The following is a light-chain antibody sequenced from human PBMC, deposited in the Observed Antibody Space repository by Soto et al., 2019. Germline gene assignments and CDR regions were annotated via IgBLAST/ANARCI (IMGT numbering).Light chain of an antibody. CDR2: GNS. CDR1: SSNIGAGYD. CDR3: QSSDSSLSGSV. V-gene: IGLV1-40*01. Sequence: QSVLTQPPSVSGAPGQRVTISCTGSSSNIGAGYDVHWYQQLPGTAPKLLIYGNSNRPSGVPDRLSGSKSGTSASLAITGLQAGDEADYYCQSSDSSLSGSVFGGGTKLTVL. J-gene: IGLJ3*02.